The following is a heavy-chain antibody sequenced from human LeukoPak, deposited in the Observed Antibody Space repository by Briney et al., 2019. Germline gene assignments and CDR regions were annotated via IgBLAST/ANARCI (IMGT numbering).Heavy chain of an antibody. CDR1: GYTFTGYY. D-gene: IGHD1-26*01. J-gene: IGHJ4*02. CDR3: AKDALSGSYLDY. Sequence: ASVKVSCKASGYTFTGYYMHWVRQAPGQGLEWMGIINPSGGSTSYAQKFQGRVTMTRDTSTSTVYMELSSLRSEDTAVYYCAKDALSGSYLDYWGQGTLVTVSS. CDR2: INPSGGST. V-gene: IGHV1-46*01.